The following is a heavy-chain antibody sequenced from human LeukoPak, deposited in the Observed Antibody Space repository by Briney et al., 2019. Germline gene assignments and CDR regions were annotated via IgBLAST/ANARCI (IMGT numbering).Heavy chain of an antibody. CDR1: GYTFTSYG. Sequence: ASVKVSCKASGYTFTSYGIIWVRQAPGQGLEWMGWISAYNGNTNYAQKLQGRVTMTTDTSTSTAYMELRSLRSDDTAVYYCASGSSGWYRGDYWGQGTLVTVSS. CDR2: ISAYNGNT. D-gene: IGHD6-19*01. CDR3: ASGSSGWYRGDY. J-gene: IGHJ4*02. V-gene: IGHV1-18*01.